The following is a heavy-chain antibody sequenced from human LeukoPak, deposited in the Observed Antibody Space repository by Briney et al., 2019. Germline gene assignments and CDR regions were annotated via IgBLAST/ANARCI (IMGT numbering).Heavy chain of an antibody. D-gene: IGHD6-13*01. Sequence: PGGSLRLSCAASGFTFSSYSMNWVRQAPGKGLEWVSSISSSSSYIYYADSVEGRFTISRDNAKNSLYLQMNSLRAEDTAVYYCARVPGGYEPWFDPWGQGTLVTVSS. J-gene: IGHJ5*02. CDR1: GFTFSSYS. CDR2: ISSSSSYI. V-gene: IGHV3-21*01. CDR3: ARVPGGYEPWFDP.